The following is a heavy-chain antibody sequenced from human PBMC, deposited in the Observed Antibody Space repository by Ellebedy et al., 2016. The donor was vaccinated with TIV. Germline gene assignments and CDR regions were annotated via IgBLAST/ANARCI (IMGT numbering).Heavy chain of an antibody. CDR3: AKGTSSGFNYDRVGLEY. J-gene: IGHJ4*02. D-gene: IGHD3-16*01. Sequence: GESLKISCAASGFTFGAFAVHWVRQAPGKGLEWLSVISGGGDNAYHADSVKGRFTVSRDNSKNTLYLQMNRLRTEDTAVYYCAKGTSSGFNYDRVGLEYWGQGALVTVSS. CDR2: ISGGGDNA. CDR1: GFTFGAFA. V-gene: IGHV3-23*01.